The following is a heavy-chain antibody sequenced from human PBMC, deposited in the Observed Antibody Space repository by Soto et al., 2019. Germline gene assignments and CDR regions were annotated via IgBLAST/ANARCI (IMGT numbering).Heavy chain of an antibody. CDR2: IKSDGSST. Sequence: EVQLVGPGGGLVPPGGSLRLSCAASGFTFTSYWMHWVRQAPGKGLVWVSSIKSDGSSTNYADSVKGRFTSSRDNAKNTVYLQMNSLTAEDTAVYFGAGGGRGGFDSWGQGALVTVSS. V-gene: IGHV3-74*01. CDR3: AGGGRGGFDS. CDR1: GFTFTSYW. J-gene: IGHJ4*02. D-gene: IGHD3-16*01.